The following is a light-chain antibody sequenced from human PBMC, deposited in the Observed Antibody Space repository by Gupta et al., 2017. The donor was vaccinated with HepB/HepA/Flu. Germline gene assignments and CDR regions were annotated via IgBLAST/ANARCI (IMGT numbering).Light chain of an antibody. V-gene: IGLV1-40*01. Sequence: SVLTQPPSVSAAPRQRVPISHTGYSSNIGAYYDVHWYQQLPGTAPKLVINGNTNRPSGVSDRFSAARSGTSASLAITGLQTEDEADYYCQTFDRSLSGAVFGGGTKVTVL. CDR1: SSNIGAYYD. CDR3: QTFDRSLSGAV. J-gene: IGLJ3*02. CDR2: GNT.